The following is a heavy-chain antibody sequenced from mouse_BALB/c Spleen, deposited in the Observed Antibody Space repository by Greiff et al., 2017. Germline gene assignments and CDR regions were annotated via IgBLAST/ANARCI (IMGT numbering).Heavy chain of an antibody. CDR2: ISSGSSTI. J-gene: IGHJ4*01. CDR3: ARLGAYEMAMDY. Sequence: EVKLMESGGGLVQPGGSRKLSCAASGFTFSSFGMHWVRQAPEKGLEWVAYISSGSSTIYYADTVKGRFTISRDNPKNTLFLQMTSLRSEDTAMYYCARLGAYEMAMDYWGQGTSVTVSS. V-gene: IGHV5-17*02. D-gene: IGHD1-1*01. CDR1: GFTFSSFG.